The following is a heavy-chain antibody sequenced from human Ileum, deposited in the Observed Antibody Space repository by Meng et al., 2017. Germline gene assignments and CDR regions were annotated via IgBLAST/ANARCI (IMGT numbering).Heavy chain of an antibody. CDR1: GGSLSGYY. CDR3: VYFWSGYFT. D-gene: IGHD3-3*01. CDR2: SDHFRNT. J-gene: IGHJ5*02. Sequence: VQLQQWGAGLLKPSETLSLTCAVFGGSLSGYYCNWFRQPPGKGLEWIGGSDHFRNTIHNPSLKGRLTISVDTSKNQISLRLTSVIAADTAVYYCVYFWSGYFTSGQGTLVTVSS. V-gene: IGHV4-34*01.